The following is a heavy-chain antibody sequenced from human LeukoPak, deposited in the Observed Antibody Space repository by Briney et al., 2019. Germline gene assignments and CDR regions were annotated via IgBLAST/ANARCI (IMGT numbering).Heavy chain of an antibody. Sequence: SETLSLTCAVSGGSISTNNWWRWVRQPPGKGLGGIGEIVHSGTTNFNPSLKSRVTISGDKSKNQLSLKLSSVTAADTAVYYCARHDSFVFDIWGQGTMVTVSS. J-gene: IGHJ3*02. D-gene: IGHD2-21*02. V-gene: IGHV4-4*02. CDR1: GGSISTNNW. CDR2: IVHSGTT. CDR3: ARHDSFVFDI.